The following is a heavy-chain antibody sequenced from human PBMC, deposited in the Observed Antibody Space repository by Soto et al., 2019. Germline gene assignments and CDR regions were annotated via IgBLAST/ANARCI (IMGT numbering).Heavy chain of an antibody. J-gene: IGHJ6*03. CDR1: GGSISSYY. CDR2: IYSGGST. CDR3: ARAGQYIRYYYMDV. D-gene: IGHD4-4*01. Sequence: SETLSLTCTVSGGSISSYYWSWIRQPPGKGLEWIGYIYSGGSTNYNPSLKSRVTISVDTSKNQFSLKLSSVTAADTAVYYCARAGQYIRYYYMDVWGKGTTVTVSS. V-gene: IGHV4-59*01.